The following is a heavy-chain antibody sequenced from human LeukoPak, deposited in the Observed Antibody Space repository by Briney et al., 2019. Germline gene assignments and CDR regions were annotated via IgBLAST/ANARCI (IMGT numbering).Heavy chain of an antibody. D-gene: IGHD5-18*01. CDR1: GFTFNTYS. CDR3: ARTIYSYALKYYYYGMDV. CDR2: ISSSSTYI. Sequence: PGGSLRLSCAASGFTFNTYSMNWVRQAPGKGLEWVSSISSSSTYIHYADSVKGRFTISRDNAKNSLYLQMNSLRAEDTAVYYCARTIYSYALKYYYYGMDVWGQGTTVTVSS. V-gene: IGHV3-21*01. J-gene: IGHJ6*02.